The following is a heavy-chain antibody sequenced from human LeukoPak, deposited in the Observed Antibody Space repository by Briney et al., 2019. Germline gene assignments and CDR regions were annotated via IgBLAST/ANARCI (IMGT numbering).Heavy chain of an antibody. CDR2: IYYSGST. CDR3: ARVEGYDAFDI. D-gene: IGHD3-22*01. V-gene: IGHV4-59*01. Sequence: SETLSLTCTVSGGSISSYYWSWVRQPPGKGLEWIGYIYYSGSTNYNPSLKSRVTISVDTSKNQFSLKLSSVTAADTAVYYCARVEGYDAFDIWGQGTMVTVSS. J-gene: IGHJ3*02. CDR1: GGSISSYY.